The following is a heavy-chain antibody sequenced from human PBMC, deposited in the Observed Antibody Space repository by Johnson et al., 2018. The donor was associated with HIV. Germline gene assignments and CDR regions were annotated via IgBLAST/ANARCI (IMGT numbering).Heavy chain of an antibody. D-gene: IGHD5-12*01. CDR1: GFTFSSYG. CDR2: IYSDGST. V-gene: IGHV3-NL1*01. Sequence: QVQLVESGGGVVQPGGSLRLSCAASGFTFSSYGMHWVRQAPGKGLEWVSVIYSDGSTYYADSVQGRFTVSRDNSQNLLYLQLSSLRAEDTAVYYCARDAPNFFTSGVRDDAFDIWGPGTMVTVSP. CDR3: ARDAPNFFTSGVRDDAFDI. J-gene: IGHJ3*02.